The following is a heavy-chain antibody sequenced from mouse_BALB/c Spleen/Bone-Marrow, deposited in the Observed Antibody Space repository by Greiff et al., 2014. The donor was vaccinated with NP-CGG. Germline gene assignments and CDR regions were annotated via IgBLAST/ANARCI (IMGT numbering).Heavy chain of an antibody. Sequence: QVQLQQSGAELAKPGASVKMSCKASGYTFTNYWMHWVKQRPGQGLEWIGYIYPSTGYTEYNQKFKDKATLTSDKSSSTAHMQLSSLTSEDSAVYYCAGGRFAYWGQGTLVTVSA. CDR1: GYTFTNYW. D-gene: IGHD1-1*02. CDR2: IYPSTGYT. V-gene: IGHV1-7*01. J-gene: IGHJ3*01. CDR3: AGGRFAY.